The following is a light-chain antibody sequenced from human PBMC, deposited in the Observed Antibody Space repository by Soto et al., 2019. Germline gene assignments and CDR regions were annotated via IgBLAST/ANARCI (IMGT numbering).Light chain of an antibody. J-gene: IGKJ4*01. CDR1: QSVDSNY. CDR3: QQSYSPLRT. CDR2: GAS. V-gene: IGKV3-20*01. Sequence: IVLTQSPGTLSLSPGARATLSCRASQSVDSNYLAWYQHKPGQAPRLLIYGASTRATGIPDRFSGSGSGTDFTLTISRLEPEDFATYYCQQSYSPLRTFGGGTKVEVK.